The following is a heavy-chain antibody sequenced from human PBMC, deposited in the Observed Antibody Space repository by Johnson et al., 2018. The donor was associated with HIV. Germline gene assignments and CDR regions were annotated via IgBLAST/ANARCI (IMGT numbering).Heavy chain of an antibody. V-gene: IGHV3-30-3*01. CDR2: ISYDGSNK. Sequence: VQLVESGGGVVQPGRSLRLSCAASGFTFSSYAMHWVRQAPGKGLEWVAVISYDGSNKYYADSVKGRFTISRDNSKNTLYLQMNSLRPEDTAVYYCTKVWGFYYGQYHDAFDIWGQGTMVTVSS. CDR3: TKVWGFYYGQYHDAFDI. J-gene: IGHJ3*02. CDR1: GFTFSSYA. D-gene: IGHD3-10*01.